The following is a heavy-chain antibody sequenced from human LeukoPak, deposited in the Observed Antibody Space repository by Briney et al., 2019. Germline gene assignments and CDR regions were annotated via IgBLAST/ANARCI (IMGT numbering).Heavy chain of an antibody. V-gene: IGHV1-18*01. CDR3: AREGMVYDSSGYYDPYGAFDI. CDR2: ISAYNGNT. J-gene: IGHJ3*02. D-gene: IGHD3-22*01. Sequence: ASVKVSCKASGYTFTSYGISWVRQAPGQGLEWMGWISAYNGNTNYAQKFQGRVTMTRDTSTSTVYMELSSLRSEDTAVYYCAREGMVYDSSGYYDPYGAFDIWGQGTMVTVSS. CDR1: GYTFTSYG.